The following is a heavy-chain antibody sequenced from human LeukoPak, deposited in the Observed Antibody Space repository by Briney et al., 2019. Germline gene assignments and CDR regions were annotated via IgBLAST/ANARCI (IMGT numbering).Heavy chain of an antibody. V-gene: IGHV4-59*01. J-gene: IGHJ3*02. CDR1: GGSISTYY. CDR3: ARRMDDAFDI. Sequence: PSETLSLTCTVSGGSISTYYWGWLRQPPEKGLEWIGYIYYSGSTNYNPSLKSRVTISADTSKNQFSLKLSSVTAADTAVYYCARRMDDAFDIWGQGTMVTVSS. CDR2: IYYSGST. D-gene: IGHD2-8*01.